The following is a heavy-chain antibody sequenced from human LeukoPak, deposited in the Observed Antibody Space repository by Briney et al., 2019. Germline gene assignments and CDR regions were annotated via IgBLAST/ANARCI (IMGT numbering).Heavy chain of an antibody. V-gene: IGHV3-66*01. CDR3: ARELAVGGTWFDP. D-gene: IGHD6-19*01. J-gene: IGHJ5*02. CDR1: GFTVSSNY. Sequence: GGSLRLSCAASGFTVSSNYMSWVRQAPGKGLEWVSVIYSGGSTYYADSVKGRFTISRDNAKNTLYLQMNSLRAEDTAVYYCARELAVGGTWFDPWGQGTLVTVSS. CDR2: IYSGGST.